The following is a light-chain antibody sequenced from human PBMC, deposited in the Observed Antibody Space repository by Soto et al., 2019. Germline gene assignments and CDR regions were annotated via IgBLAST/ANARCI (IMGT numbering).Light chain of an antibody. V-gene: IGKV3-20*01. Sequence: EIVLTQSPGTLSLSPGERATLSCRASQSVSSTYLAWYQQKPGQAPRLLIYGASSRATGIPDRFSGSGSGTDFTLTISRLKPEDFAVYYCQQYGNSIYTFGQGTKLEIK. J-gene: IGKJ2*01. CDR1: QSVSSTY. CDR3: QQYGNSIYT. CDR2: GAS.